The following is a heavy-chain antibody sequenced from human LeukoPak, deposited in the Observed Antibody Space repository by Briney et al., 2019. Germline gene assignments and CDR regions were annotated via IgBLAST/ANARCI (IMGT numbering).Heavy chain of an antibody. V-gene: IGHV4-59*11. D-gene: IGHD2-2*01. J-gene: IGHJ6*03. CDR2: IYHNGIT. CDR1: GVSISTHY. CDR3: ARTTEGYCSSASCFGFSYSYYMDV. Sequence: TSETLSLTCNVAGVSISTHYWSWIRQSPGKGLEWIGYIYHNGITNYNPSLKSRVTISIDTSKNEFSLKLTSVAAADTAVYYCARTTEGYCSSASCFGFSYSYYMDVWGKGTTVTISS.